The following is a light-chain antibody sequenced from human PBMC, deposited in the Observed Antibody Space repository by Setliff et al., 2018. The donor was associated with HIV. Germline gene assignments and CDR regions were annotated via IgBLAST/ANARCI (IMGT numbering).Light chain of an antibody. V-gene: IGLV3-21*01. Sequence: SYELTQPPSVSVAPGKTARITCGGNNIGGKSVHWYQQKPGQAPVLVIYYNTDRPSEIPERFSGSNSDNTATLTISGLQAEDEADYHCCSYAGEHTYVIFGGGTK. CDR3: CSYAGEHTYVI. CDR2: YNT. CDR1: NIGGKS. J-gene: IGLJ2*01.